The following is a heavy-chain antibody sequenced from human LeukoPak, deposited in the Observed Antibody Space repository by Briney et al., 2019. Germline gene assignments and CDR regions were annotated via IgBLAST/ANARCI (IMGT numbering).Heavy chain of an antibody. CDR2: ISAYNGNT. V-gene: IGHV1-18*01. CDR3: ATGADILTPFDN. Sequence: ASVKVSCKASGYTFTSYGISWVRQAPGQGLEWMGWISAYNGNTNYAQKLQGRVTMTTDTSTSTAYMELRSLRSDDTAVYYCATGADILTPFDNWGQGSLVTVSS. D-gene: IGHD3-9*01. CDR1: GYTFTSYG. J-gene: IGHJ4*02.